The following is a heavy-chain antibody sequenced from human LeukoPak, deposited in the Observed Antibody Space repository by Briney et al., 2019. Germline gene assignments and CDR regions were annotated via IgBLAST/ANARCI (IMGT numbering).Heavy chain of an antibody. CDR3: ARVNHAGRGNYHGMDV. CDR2: IYSGGST. Sequence: GGSLRLSCAASGFTVSSNYMSWVRQAPGKGLEWVSVIYSGGSTYYADSVKGRFTISRDNSKNTLYLQMNSLRAEDTAVYYCARVNHAGRGNYHGMDVWGQGTTVTVSS. V-gene: IGHV3-66*01. D-gene: IGHD2-2*01. J-gene: IGHJ6*02. CDR1: GFTVSSNY.